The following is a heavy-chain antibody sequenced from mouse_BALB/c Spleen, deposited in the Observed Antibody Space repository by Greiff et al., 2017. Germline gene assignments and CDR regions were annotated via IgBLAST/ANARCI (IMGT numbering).Heavy chain of an antibody. J-gene: IGHJ4*01. CDR3: TRESAAALYAMDY. V-gene: IGHV1S22*01. CDR1: GYTFTSYW. Sequence: LQQPGSELVRPGASVKLSCKASGYTFTSYWMHWVKQRPGQGLEWIGNIYPGSGSTNYDEKFKSKATLTVDTSSSTAYMQLSSLTSEDSAVYYCTRESAAALYAMDYWGQGTSVTVSS. CDR2: IYPGSGST.